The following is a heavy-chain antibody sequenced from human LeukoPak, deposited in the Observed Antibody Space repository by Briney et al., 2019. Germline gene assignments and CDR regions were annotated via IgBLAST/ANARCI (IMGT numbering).Heavy chain of an antibody. J-gene: IGHJ4*02. Sequence: PGGSHRLSCAVSGFSFSDAWMSWVRQTPGKGLEWVGRIESKTEGGTTDYAALVKGRFTISRDDSTNTLYLQMNSLKSEDTAVYYCTTYGSGRKFDYWGQGVLVTVFS. CDR3: TTYGSGRKFDY. D-gene: IGHD3-10*01. V-gene: IGHV3-15*04. CDR1: GFSFSDAW. CDR2: IESKTEGGTT.